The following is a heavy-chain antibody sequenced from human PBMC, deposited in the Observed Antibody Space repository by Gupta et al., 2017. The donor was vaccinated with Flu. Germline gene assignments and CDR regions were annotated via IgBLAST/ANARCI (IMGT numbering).Heavy chain of an antibody. V-gene: IGHV3-20*01. J-gene: IGHJ5*02. D-gene: IGHD2-15*01. CDR2: INGDSINK. CDR3: ARDRRRSGGMGWFDP. Sequence: ALGKGLEWVFGINGDSINKEYADSVKGRFTTSRDNAKDSLYLQMNSLRIEETAVYHCARDRRRSGGMGWFDPWGQGTLVTVSS.